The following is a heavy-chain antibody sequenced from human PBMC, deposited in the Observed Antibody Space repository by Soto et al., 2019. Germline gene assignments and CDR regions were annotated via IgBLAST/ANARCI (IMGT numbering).Heavy chain of an antibody. D-gene: IGHD2-2*01. J-gene: IGHJ4*02. V-gene: IGHV1-18*01. CDR1: GFSFTDYG. CDR3: ARGPESRSTAYFDY. CDR2: ISAYTGNT. Sequence: ASVKVSCKASGFSFTDYGFTWVRQAPGEGLEWMGWISAYTGNTNYAQKVQDRVTMSTDTSTSTAYLDLRSLRSDDTAVYYCARGPESRSTAYFDYWGQGTLVTVSS.